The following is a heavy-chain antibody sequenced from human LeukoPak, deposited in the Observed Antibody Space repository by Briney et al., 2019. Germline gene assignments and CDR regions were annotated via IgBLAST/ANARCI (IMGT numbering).Heavy chain of an antibody. CDR1: GYTFTSYY. V-gene: IGHV1-46*01. J-gene: IGHJ4*02. Sequence: ASVKVSCKASGYTFTSYYMNWVRQAPGQGLKWMGIINPNGGSTSYAQKFQGRVTMARATSTSTVYMELSSLRSEDTAVYYCARAANMFGDEFDYWGQGTLVTVSS. CDR3: ARAANMFGDEFDY. CDR2: INPNGGST. D-gene: IGHD3-10*02.